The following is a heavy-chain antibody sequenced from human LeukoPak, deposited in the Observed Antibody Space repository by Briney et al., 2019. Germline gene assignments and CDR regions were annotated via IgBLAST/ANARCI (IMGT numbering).Heavy chain of an antibody. Sequence: GGSLRLSCAASGFTFSSYAISWVRQAPGKGLEWVSAISKIGDSTYYADSVKGRFTISRDNSKNTIYLQMNSLRVEDTAVYYCAKLSGWTGWFFDYWGQGTVVTVSS. J-gene: IGHJ4*02. D-gene: IGHD6-19*01. CDR1: GFTFSSYA. CDR3: AKLSGWTGWFFDY. CDR2: ISKIGDST. V-gene: IGHV3-23*01.